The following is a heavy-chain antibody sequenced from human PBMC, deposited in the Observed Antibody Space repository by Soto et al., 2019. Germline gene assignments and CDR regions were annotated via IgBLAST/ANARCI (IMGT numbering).Heavy chain of an antibody. V-gene: IGHV3-23*01. CDR3: AATMIVVDKIDY. CDR1: GFTFSSYA. CDR2: ISGSGGST. J-gene: IGHJ4*02. Sequence: QAGGSLRLSCAASGFTFSSYAMSWVRQAPGKGLEWVSAISGSGGSTYYADSVKGRFTISRDNSKNTLYLQMNSLRAEDTAVYYCAATMIVVDKIDYWGQGTLVTVSS. D-gene: IGHD3-22*01.